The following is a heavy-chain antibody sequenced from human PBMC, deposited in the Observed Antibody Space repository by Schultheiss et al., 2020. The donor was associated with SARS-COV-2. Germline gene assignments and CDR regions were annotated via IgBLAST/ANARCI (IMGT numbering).Heavy chain of an antibody. V-gene: IGHV3-66*01. Sequence: GGSLRLSCAASGFTVSSNFMSWVRQAPGKGPEWVSLINSGVSTYYADSVKGRFTISRDNAKNSLYLQMNSLRAEDTAVYYCARDAYYYGSGSHNYFDYWGQGTLVTVSS. CDR1: GFTVSSNF. D-gene: IGHD3-10*01. CDR3: ARDAYYYGSGSHNYFDY. J-gene: IGHJ4*02. CDR2: INSGVST.